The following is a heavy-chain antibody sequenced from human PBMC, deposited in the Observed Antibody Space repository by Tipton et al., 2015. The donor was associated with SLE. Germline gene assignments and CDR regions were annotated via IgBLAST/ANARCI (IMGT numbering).Heavy chain of an antibody. V-gene: IGHV3-74*01. J-gene: IGHJ4*02. Sequence: SLRLSCRASGFTFGDHALSWVRQAPGKGLVWVSRVYTDGVTTDYADSVRGRFTISRDNAKNTLYLEMNSLRAEDTAVYYCARGLFSDYGIDSWGQGTLVTVSS. D-gene: IGHD4-17*01. CDR1: GFTFGDHA. CDR2: VYTDGVTT. CDR3: ARGLFSDYGIDS.